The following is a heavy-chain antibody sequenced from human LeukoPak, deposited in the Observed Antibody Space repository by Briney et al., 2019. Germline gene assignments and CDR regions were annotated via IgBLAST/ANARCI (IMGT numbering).Heavy chain of an antibody. Sequence: GGSLRLSCAASGFTFDDYAMSWVRQTPGKGLEWVSGTNWDGGRTGCADSVKGRFTISRDNAKNSLYLQMNSLRVEDTAMYYCARDGLRRPPTPYCGGDCPLDYWGQGTLVSVSS. CDR3: ARDGLRRPPTPYCGGDCPLDY. CDR2: TNWDGGRT. J-gene: IGHJ4*02. D-gene: IGHD2-21*02. CDR1: GFTFDDYA. V-gene: IGHV3-20*04.